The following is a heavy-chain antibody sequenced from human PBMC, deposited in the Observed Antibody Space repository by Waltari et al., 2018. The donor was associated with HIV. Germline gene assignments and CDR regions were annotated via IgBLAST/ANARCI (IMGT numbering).Heavy chain of an antibody. V-gene: IGHV3-48*03. CDR3: ARERYSGYDRGAFDI. Sequence: EVQLVESGGGLVQPGGSLRLSCAASGFTFSSYEMNWVRQAPGKGLEWVSYISSSGSTIYYADSVKGRFTISRDNAKNSLYLQMNSLRAEDTAVYYCARERYSGYDRGAFDIWGQGTMVTVSS. CDR2: ISSSGSTI. CDR1: GFTFSSYE. J-gene: IGHJ3*02. D-gene: IGHD5-12*01.